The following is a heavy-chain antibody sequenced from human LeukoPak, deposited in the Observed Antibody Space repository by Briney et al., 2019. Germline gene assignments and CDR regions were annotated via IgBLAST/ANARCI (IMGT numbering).Heavy chain of an antibody. Sequence: GGSLRLSCAASGFTFSSYSMNWVRQAPGKGLEWVSSISSSSSYIYYADSVKGRFTISRDNAKNSLYLQMNSLRAEDTAVYYCARENYGDYDFDCWGQGTLVTVSS. CDR1: GFTFSSYS. J-gene: IGHJ4*02. CDR2: ISSSSSYI. CDR3: ARENYGDYDFDC. V-gene: IGHV3-21*01. D-gene: IGHD4-17*01.